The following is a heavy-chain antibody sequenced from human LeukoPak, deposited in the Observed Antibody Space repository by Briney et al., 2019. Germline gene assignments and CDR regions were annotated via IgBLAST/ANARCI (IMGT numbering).Heavy chain of an antibody. V-gene: IGHV4-4*02. J-gene: IGHJ4*02. CDR1: GGSISSSNW. CDR2: IYYSGST. D-gene: IGHD6-13*01. CDR3: ARQGYSSSWYFDY. Sequence: SGTLSLTCAVSGGSISSSNWWSWVRQPPGKGLEWIGSIYYSGSTYYNPSLKSRVTISVDTSKNQFSLKLSSVTAADTAVYYCARQGYSSSWYFDYWGQGTLVTVSS.